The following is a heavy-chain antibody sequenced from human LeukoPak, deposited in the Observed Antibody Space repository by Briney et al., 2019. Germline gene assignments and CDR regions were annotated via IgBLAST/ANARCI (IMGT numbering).Heavy chain of an antibody. V-gene: IGHV3-23*01. CDR3: AKYPPLPKSAWFGELVNY. D-gene: IGHD3-10*01. CDR1: GFTFSSYA. Sequence: PGGSLRLSCAASGFTFSSYAMSWVRPAPGKGLEWVSAISGSGGSTYYEDSVKSRFTISRDNSKNTLYLQMNRLRAESTALYYCAKYPPLPKSAWFGELVNYWGQGTLVTVSS. CDR2: ISGSGGST. J-gene: IGHJ4*02.